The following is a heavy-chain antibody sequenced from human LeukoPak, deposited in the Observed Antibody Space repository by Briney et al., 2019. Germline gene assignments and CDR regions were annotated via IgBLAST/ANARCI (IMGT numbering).Heavy chain of an antibody. CDR3: ARGIVVVPAAIPY. J-gene: IGHJ4*02. Sequence: SGRSLRLSCAASGFIFSSYGMHWVRQAPGKGLEWVANIKQDGSEKYYVDSVKGRFTISRDNAKNSLYLQMNSLRAEDTAVYYCARGIVVVPAAIPYWGQGTLVTVSS. CDR1: GFIFSSYG. V-gene: IGHV3-7*03. CDR2: IKQDGSEK. D-gene: IGHD2-2*01.